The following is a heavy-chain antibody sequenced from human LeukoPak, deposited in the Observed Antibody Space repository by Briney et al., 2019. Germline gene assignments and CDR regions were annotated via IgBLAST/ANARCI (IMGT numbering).Heavy chain of an antibody. CDR2: IYYSGST. CDR3: ASFAARPSAFDI. D-gene: IGHD6-6*01. Sequence: PSETLSLTCTVPGRSISSYYWSWIRQPPGKGLEWIGYIYYSGSTNYNPSLKSRVTISVDTSKNQFSLKLSSVTAADTAVYYCASFAARPSAFDIWGQGTMVTVSS. J-gene: IGHJ3*02. CDR1: GRSISSYY. V-gene: IGHV4-59*01.